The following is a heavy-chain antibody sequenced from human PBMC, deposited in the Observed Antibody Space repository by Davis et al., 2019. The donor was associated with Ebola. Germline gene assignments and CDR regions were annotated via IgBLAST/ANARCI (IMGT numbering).Heavy chain of an antibody. J-gene: IGHJ4*02. CDR1: GGSFSGYY. V-gene: IGHV4-34*01. Sequence: GSLRLSCAVYGGSFSGYYWTWIRQPPGKGLEWIGEINHSGSTNYNPSLKSRVTISVDTSKNQFSLRLTSVTAADTAIYYCARRYNWDTHLDYWGQGTLVTVSS. CDR3: ARRYNWDTHLDY. CDR2: INHSGST. D-gene: IGHD1/OR15-1a*01.